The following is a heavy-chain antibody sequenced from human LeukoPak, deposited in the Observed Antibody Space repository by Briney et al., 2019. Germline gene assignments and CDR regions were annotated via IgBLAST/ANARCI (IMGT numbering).Heavy chain of an antibody. CDR1: GGSISSSSYY. CDR2: IYYSGST. V-gene: IGHV4-39*01. CDR3: ASMSWIQLWSSHCSGGSCPPYFDY. J-gene: IGHJ4*02. Sequence: SETLSLTCTVSGGSISSSSYYWGWIRRPPGKGLEWIGSIYYSGSTYYNPSLKSRVTISVDTSKNQFSLKLSSVTAADTAVYYCASMSWIQLWSSHCSGGSCPPYFDYWGQGTLVTVSS. D-gene: IGHD2-15*01.